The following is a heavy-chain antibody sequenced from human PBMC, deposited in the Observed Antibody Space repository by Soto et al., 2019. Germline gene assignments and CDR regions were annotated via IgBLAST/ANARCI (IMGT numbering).Heavy chain of an antibody. CDR3: ARRGGKDTAMVMDGMDV. V-gene: IGHV4-39*01. CDR2: IYYSGST. Sequence: QLQLQESGPGLVKPSETLSLTCTVSGGSISSSSYYWGWIRQPPGKGLEWIGSIYYSGSTYYNPSLKSRVTISVDTSKNQFSLKLSSVTAADTAVYYCARRGGKDTAMVMDGMDVWGQGTTVTVSS. J-gene: IGHJ6*02. D-gene: IGHD5-18*01. CDR1: GGSISSSSYY.